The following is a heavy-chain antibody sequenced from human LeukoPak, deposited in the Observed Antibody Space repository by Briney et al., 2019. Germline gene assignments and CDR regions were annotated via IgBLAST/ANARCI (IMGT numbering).Heavy chain of an antibody. CDR1: GGTFSSYA. CDR3: ARGPPSITGYSYGSEYWFDP. Sequence: ASVKVSCKASGGTFSSYAISWVRQAPGQGLEWMGGIIPIFGTANYAQKFQGRVTITADESTSTAYMELSSLRSEDTAVYYCARGPPSITGYSYGSEYWFDPWGQGTLVTVSS. V-gene: IGHV1-69*13. D-gene: IGHD5-18*01. J-gene: IGHJ5*02. CDR2: IIPIFGTA.